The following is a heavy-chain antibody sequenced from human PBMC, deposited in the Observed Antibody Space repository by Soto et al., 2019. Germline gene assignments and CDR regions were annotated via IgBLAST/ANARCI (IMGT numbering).Heavy chain of an antibody. V-gene: IGHV3-23*01. J-gene: IGHJ4*02. CDR1: GFTFSSYA. D-gene: IGHD6-13*01. CDR2: ISGSGGST. CDR3: AYSSTHFDY. Sequence: EVQLLESGGGLVQPGGSLRLSCAASGFTFSSYAMSWVRQAPGKGLEWVSAISGSGGSTYYADSVKGRFTISRDNSKNTMYLQMNSTRADDTAVYYCAYSSTHFDYWGQGTLVTVSS.